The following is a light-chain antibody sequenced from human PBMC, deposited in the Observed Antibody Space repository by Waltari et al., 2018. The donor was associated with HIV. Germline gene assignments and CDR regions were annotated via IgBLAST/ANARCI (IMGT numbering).Light chain of an antibody. CDR3: SSFTTSNSLL. CDR2: EVS. J-gene: IGLJ2*01. Sequence: QSALTQPASVSGSPGQSITVSCTGTSSDVGAYNSVSWYQQTPGTAPKRVIYEVSNRPSGISYRFSGSKSGNTASLTISGLQTEDEGDYYCSSFTTSNSLLFGGGTKVTVL. V-gene: IGLV2-14*01. CDR1: SSDVGAYNS.